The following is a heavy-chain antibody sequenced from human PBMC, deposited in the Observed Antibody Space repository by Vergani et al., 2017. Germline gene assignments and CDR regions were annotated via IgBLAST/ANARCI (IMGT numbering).Heavy chain of an antibody. Sequence: QVQLVQSGAEVKKPGSSVKVSCKASGGTFSSYAISWVRQAPGQGLEWMGGIIPIFGTANYAQKFQGRVTITADESTSTAYMELSSLRSEDTAVYYCARTRCYYGSGGYCARYGMDVWGQGTTVTVSS. CDR1: GGTFSSYA. J-gene: IGHJ6*02. CDR2: IIPIFGTA. CDR3: ARTRCYYGSGGYCARYGMDV. V-gene: IGHV1-69*12. D-gene: IGHD3-10*01.